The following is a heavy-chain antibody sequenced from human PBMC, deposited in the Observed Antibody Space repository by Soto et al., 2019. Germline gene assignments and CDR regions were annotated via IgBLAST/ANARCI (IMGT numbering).Heavy chain of an antibody. CDR3: TTGEERNSNWYGQFVS. Sequence: VGSLRLSCAASGFTFNNFAVSWVRQAPGKGLEWVSAITGSGTNTNYADSVKGRFTISRDNSRNTVSLQMNSLRVEDTAVYYCTTGEERNSNWYGQFVSWAQGTLVTVSS. CDR1: GFTFNNFA. J-gene: IGHJ4*02. V-gene: IGHV3-23*01. D-gene: IGHD4-4*01. CDR2: ITGSGTNT.